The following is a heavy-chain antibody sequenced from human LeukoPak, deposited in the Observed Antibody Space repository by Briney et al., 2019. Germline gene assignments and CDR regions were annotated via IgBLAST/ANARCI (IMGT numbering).Heavy chain of an antibody. Sequence: SETLSLTCTVSGGSISSGGYYWSWIRQPPGKGLEWIGYIYHSGSTYYNPSLKSRVTISVDRSKNQFSLKLSSVTAADTAVYYCARAFPVPAAPNPFDYWGQGTLVTVSS. J-gene: IGHJ4*02. V-gene: IGHV4-30-2*01. CDR3: ARAFPVPAAPNPFDY. D-gene: IGHD2-2*01. CDR1: GGSISSGGYY. CDR2: IYHSGST.